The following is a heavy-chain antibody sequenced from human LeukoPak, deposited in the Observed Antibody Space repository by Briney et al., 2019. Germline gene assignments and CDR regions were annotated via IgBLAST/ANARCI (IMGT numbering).Heavy chain of an antibody. CDR3: AGDLVAHLYEISAMGV. J-gene: IGHJ6*02. CDR2: IGSTSSAT. CDR1: TFTFSDYS. Sequence: GGSLRLSCTTSTFTFSDYSLNWVRQAPGKGLEWVSFIGSTSSATYYADSVRGRFTISRDNAKNSLYLQMNSLRDEDTAVYYCAGDLVAHLYEISAMGVWGRGSTVTVSS. V-gene: IGHV3-48*02. D-gene: IGHD3-9*01.